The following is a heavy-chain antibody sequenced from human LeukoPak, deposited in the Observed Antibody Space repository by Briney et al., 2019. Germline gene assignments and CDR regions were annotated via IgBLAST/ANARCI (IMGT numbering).Heavy chain of an antibody. Sequence: GGSLRLSCAASGFTFSSYAMHWVRQAPGKGLEWVAVISYDGSNKYYADSVKGRFTISRDNSKNTLYLQMNSLRAEDTAVYYCAREWEDIVVVPAATSLDYWGQGTLVTVSS. D-gene: IGHD2-2*01. V-gene: IGHV3-30-3*01. CDR2: ISYDGSNK. CDR1: GFTFSSYA. J-gene: IGHJ4*02. CDR3: AREWEDIVVVPAATSLDY.